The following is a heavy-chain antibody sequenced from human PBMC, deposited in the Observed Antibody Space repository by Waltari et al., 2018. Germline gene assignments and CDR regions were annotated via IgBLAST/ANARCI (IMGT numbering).Heavy chain of an antibody. D-gene: IGHD6-19*01. V-gene: IGHV3-7*01. CDR3: ARPYSSGWYINFDY. Sequence: EVQLVESGGGLVQPGGSLRLSCTASGFTFSSYSRVWVRQAPGKEVEWVATIKQDGSESYYLDAVKGRFTFSRDNAKNSLYLQMNSLRAEDTAVYYCARPYSSGWYINFDYWGQGTLVTVSS. CDR1: GFTFSSYS. J-gene: IGHJ4*02. CDR2: IKQDGSES.